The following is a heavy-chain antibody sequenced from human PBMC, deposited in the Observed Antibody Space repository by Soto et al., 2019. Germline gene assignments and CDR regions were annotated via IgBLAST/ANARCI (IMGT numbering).Heavy chain of an antibody. J-gene: IGHJ5*02. D-gene: IGHD3-22*01. V-gene: IGHV4-31*03. Sequence: SETLSLTCTVSGGSISSGGYYWSWIRQHPGKGLEWIGYIYYSGSTYYNPSLKSRVTISVDTSKNQFSLKLSSVTAADTAVYYCAEVNYYYDSSGYSLGFDPWGQGTLVTV. CDR2: IYYSGST. CDR3: AEVNYYYDSSGYSLGFDP. CDR1: GGSISSGGYY.